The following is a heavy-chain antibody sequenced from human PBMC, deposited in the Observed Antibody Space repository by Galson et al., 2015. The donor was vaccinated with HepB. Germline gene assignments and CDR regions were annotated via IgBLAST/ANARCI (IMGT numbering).Heavy chain of an antibody. J-gene: IGHJ5*02. CDR2: ISYDGSNK. CDR3: ARDQWFDP. CDR1: GFTFSSYA. Sequence: SLRLSCAASGFTFSSYAMHWVRQAPGKGLEWVAVISYDGSNKYYADSVKGRFTISRDNAKNSLYLQMNSLRAEDTAVYYCARDQWFDPWGQGTLVTVSS. V-gene: IGHV3-30*04.